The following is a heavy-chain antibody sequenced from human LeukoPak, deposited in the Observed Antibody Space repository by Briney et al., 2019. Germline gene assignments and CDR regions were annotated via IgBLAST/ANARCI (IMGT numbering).Heavy chain of an antibody. CDR2: IYGSGVSI. D-gene: IGHD1-26*01. CDR3: AKDLGWELPAEAY. CDR1: GFTFKNYV. J-gene: IGHJ4*02. V-gene: IGHV3-23*01. Sequence: GGSLRLSCVASGFTFKNYVLNWVRQAPGKGLEWVATIYGSGVSISYADSVKGRFTISRDNSNNTLYLQMNSLRGEDTAMYYCAKDLGWELPAEAYWGQGILVTVSS.